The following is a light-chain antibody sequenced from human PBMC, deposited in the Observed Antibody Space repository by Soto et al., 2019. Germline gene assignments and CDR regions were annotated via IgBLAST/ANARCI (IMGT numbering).Light chain of an antibody. CDR2: DAS. Sequence: EIVLTQSPGTLSLSPGERATLSCRASQSVPSNFLAWYQQKPGPAPMLLIYDASRRATGIPDRFSGSGSGTDFTLTISRLEPEDFAVYYCQQYLSSWTFGHGTKVEIK. V-gene: IGKV3-20*01. CDR3: QQYLSSWT. CDR1: QSVPSNF. J-gene: IGKJ1*01.